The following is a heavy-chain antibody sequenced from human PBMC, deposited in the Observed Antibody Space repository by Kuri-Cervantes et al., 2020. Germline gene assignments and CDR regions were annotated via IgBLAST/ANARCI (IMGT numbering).Heavy chain of an antibody. V-gene: IGHV3-11*04. CDR3: ARGPYYYDSSAMGSFNI. Sequence: GESLKISCAASGFTFSDYHMNWIRQAPGKGLEWVSYISSSGSTIYYTDSVKGRFTISRDNARNSLYLQMNSLRAEDTAVYYGARGPYYYDSSAMGSFNIWGQGTMVTVSS. J-gene: IGHJ3*02. CDR1: GFTFSDYH. D-gene: IGHD3-22*01. CDR2: ISSSGSTI.